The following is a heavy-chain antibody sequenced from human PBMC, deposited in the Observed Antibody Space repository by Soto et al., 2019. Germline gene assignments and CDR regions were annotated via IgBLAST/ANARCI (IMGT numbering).Heavy chain of an antibody. CDR1: GVSFSGYY. Sequence: SETLSLTCAVYGVSFSGYYWSWIRQPPGKGLGWIGEINHSGSTDYDPSLKSRVTISVDTSKNQFSLKLTSVTTADTAVYYCDRVLAGDCSGGSCYPRFDPWGQGTLVTVSS. CDR2: INHSGST. D-gene: IGHD2-15*01. CDR3: DRVLAGDCSGGSCYPRFDP. J-gene: IGHJ5*02. V-gene: IGHV4-34*01.